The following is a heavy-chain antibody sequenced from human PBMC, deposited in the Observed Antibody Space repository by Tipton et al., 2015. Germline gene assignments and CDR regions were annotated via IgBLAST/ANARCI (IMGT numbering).Heavy chain of an antibody. CDR1: GFTFSNYA. J-gene: IGHJ4*02. V-gene: IGHV3-23*01. Sequence: SLRLSCATSGFTFSNYAMNWVRRAPGKGLEWVSGISGTGDLTFYVDSVKGRFTTSRDNSKNTLYLQMDILRDEDTAIYYCAKDRNEVWSGFYPRYFDSWGQGTLVTVSS. D-gene: IGHD3-3*01. CDR2: ISGTGDLT. CDR3: AKDRNEVWSGFYPRYFDS.